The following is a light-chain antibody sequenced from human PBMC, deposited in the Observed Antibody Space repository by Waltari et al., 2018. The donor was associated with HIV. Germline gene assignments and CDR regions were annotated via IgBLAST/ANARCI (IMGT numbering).Light chain of an antibody. CDR3: SSYSTLKTIL. J-gene: IGLJ3*02. V-gene: IGLV2-14*01. Sequence: QSALTQPASVSGSPGQSVTISCTGGNTDIGAFDLVSWYQHRSGEAPQLILFGVTSRPSGVSSRFSGFKSGHTASLTISGLHDGDEAYYFCSSYSTLKTILFGGGTKLTV. CDR1: NTDIGAFDL. CDR2: GVT.